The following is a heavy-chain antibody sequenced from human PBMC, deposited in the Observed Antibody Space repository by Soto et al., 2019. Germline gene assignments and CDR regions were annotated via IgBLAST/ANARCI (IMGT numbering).Heavy chain of an antibody. CDR1: GYTFTSYD. V-gene: IGHV1-8*01. CDR2: MNPNSGNT. CDR3: ARVDYDSSGYYYAPGMDV. Sequence: GASVKVSCKASGYTFTSYDINWVRQATGQGLEWMGWMNPNSGNTGYAQKFQGRVTMTRNTSISTAYMELSSLRSEDTAVYYCARVDYDSSGYYYAPGMDVWGQGTTVTV. J-gene: IGHJ6*02. D-gene: IGHD3-22*01.